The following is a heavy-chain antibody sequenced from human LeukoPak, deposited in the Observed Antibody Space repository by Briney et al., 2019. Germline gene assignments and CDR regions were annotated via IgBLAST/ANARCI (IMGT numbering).Heavy chain of an antibody. CDR3: ARVRGGYCSSTSCPYSFDY. D-gene: IGHD2-2*01. CDR2: IKQEGSEK. V-gene: IGHV3-7*01. CDR1: GFTFSSYW. Sequence: GGSLRLSCAASGFTFSSYWMSWVRQAPGKGLEWVANIKQEGSEKYYVDSVKGRFTISRDNAKNSLYLQMNSLRAEDTAVYYCARVRGGYCSSTSCPYSFDYWGRGTLVTVSS. J-gene: IGHJ4*02.